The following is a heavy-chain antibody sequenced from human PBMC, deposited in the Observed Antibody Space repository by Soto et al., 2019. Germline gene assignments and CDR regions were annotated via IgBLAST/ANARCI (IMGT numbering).Heavy chain of an antibody. J-gene: IGHJ5*02. D-gene: IGHD5-12*01. V-gene: IGHV1-69*04. CDR3: ARDGEYSGYDYSGDNWFDP. CDR2: IIPILGIA. CDR1: GGTFSSYT. Sequence: ASVKVSCKASGGTFSSYTISWVRQAPGQGLEWMGRIIPILGIANYAQKFQGRVTITADKSTSTAYMELSSLRSEDTAVYYCARDGEYSGYDYSGDNWFDPWGQGTLVTVSS.